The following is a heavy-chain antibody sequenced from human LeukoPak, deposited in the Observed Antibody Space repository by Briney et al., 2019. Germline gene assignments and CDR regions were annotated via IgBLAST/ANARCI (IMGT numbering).Heavy chain of an antibody. D-gene: IGHD3-22*01. Sequence: PSETLSLTCTVSGGSVSSGSYYWSWIRQPPGRGLEWIGYIYYSGSTGYNPSLKSRVTISVDTSKNQFSLKLSSVTAADTAIYYCARVHLVSDSSGNWFDPWGQGTLVTVSS. V-gene: IGHV4-61*01. CDR3: ARVHLVSDSSGNWFDP. CDR2: IYYSGST. CDR1: GGSVSSGSYY. J-gene: IGHJ5*02.